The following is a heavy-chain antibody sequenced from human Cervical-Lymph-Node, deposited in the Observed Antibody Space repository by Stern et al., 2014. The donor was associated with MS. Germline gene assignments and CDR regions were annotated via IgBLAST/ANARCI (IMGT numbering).Heavy chain of an antibody. Sequence: QLQLQESGPGLVKPSETLSLTCTVSGGSISSSSYYWGWIRQPPGKGLEWIGRIYYSGSTYYNPSLKRRVTISVDTSKNQFSMKLSSVTAADTAVYYCARPTPGVDWYFDLWGRGTLVTVSS. V-gene: IGHV4-39*01. D-gene: IGHD5-12*01. J-gene: IGHJ2*01. CDR3: ARPTPGVDWYFDL. CDR2: IYYSGST. CDR1: GGSISSSSYY.